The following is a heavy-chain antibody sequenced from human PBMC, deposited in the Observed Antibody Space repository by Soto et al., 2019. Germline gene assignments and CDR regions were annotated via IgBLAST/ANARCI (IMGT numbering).Heavy chain of an antibody. J-gene: IGHJ3*02. Sequence: GGSLRLSCAASGFTFSSYAMSWVRQAPGKGLEWVSAISGSGGSTYYADSVKGRFTISRDNSKNTLYLQMNSLRAEDTAVYYCAKFREGPVLRYFDWAENAFDIWGQGTMVTVSS. CDR3: AKFREGPVLRYFDWAENAFDI. D-gene: IGHD3-9*01. CDR2: ISGSGGST. V-gene: IGHV3-23*01. CDR1: GFTFSSYA.